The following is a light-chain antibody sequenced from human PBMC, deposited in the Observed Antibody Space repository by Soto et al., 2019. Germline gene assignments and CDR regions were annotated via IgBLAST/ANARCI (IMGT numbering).Light chain of an antibody. J-gene: IGKJ1*01. CDR3: QQYKKWPRT. CDR2: DAS. Sequence: IVMTQSPSTLSVSPGERATLSCRASHSVSSNFAWYQQKPGQAPRLLIYDASTRATGIPARFSGSGSGTEFTLTISSLQSEDFAVYYCQQYKKWPRTFGQGTKV. CDR1: HSVSSN. V-gene: IGKV3-15*01.